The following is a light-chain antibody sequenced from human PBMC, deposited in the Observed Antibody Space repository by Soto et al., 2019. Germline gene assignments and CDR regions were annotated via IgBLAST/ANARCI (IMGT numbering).Light chain of an antibody. CDR2: LNSDGSH. J-gene: IGLJ1*01. CDR3: QTWGTGIHYV. CDR1: SGHSSYA. V-gene: IGLV4-69*01. Sequence: QPVLTQSPSASASLGASVKLTCTLSSGHSSYAIAWHQQQPDKGPRYLMKLNSDGSHSKGDGIPDGFSGSSSGAERDLTISSVMSEEEADYYCQTWGTGIHYVFGTGTKLTVL.